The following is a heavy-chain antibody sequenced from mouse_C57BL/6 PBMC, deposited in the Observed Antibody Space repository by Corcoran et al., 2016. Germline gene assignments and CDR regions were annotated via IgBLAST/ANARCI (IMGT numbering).Heavy chain of an antibody. J-gene: IGHJ1*02. Sequence: QVQLQQSGAELVKPGASVKISCKASGYAFSSYWMNWVKQRPGKGLEWIGQIYPGDGDTNYNGKFKGKATLTADKSSSTAYMQLSSLTSEDYAVYFCARSWGGLRGSSSYWYFDVWCTGTTVTVSS. CDR2: IYPGDGDT. D-gene: IGHD1-1*01. CDR1: GYAFSSYW. CDR3: ARSWGGLRGSSSYWYFDV. V-gene: IGHV1-80*01.